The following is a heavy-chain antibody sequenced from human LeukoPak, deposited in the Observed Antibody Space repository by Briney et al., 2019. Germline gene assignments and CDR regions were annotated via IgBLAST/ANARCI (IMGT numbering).Heavy chain of an antibody. V-gene: IGHV6-1*01. D-gene: IGHD3-10*01. CDR2: TYYRSKWYN. CDR1: GDSASSNSAA. CDR3: ARDIGAYYGSGSNLCDP. Sequence: SQTLSLTSAISGDSASSNSAAWNWIRQSPSRGLEWLGRTYYRSKWYNDYAVSVKSRITINPDTSKNQFSLQLNSVTPEDTAVYYCARDIGAYYGSGSNLCDPWGQGTLVTVSS. J-gene: IGHJ5*02.